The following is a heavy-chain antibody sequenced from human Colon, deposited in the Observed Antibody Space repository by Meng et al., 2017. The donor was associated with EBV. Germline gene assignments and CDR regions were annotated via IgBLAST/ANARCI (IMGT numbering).Heavy chain of an antibody. CDR3: ARVWQSLTAFFDS. CDR2: VYHTGST. V-gene: IGHV4-4*02. J-gene: IGHJ4*02. D-gene: IGHD2-21*01. Sequence: QVQVQESGPGLVKPSGTLSLTCAGSGGSISSSHWWTWVRQPPGKGLEWIGEVYHTGSTKYNPSLKSRLTISVDKSKNQFSLNLTSVTAADTAVYYCARVWQSLTAFFDSWGQGTLVTVSS. CDR1: GGSISSSHW.